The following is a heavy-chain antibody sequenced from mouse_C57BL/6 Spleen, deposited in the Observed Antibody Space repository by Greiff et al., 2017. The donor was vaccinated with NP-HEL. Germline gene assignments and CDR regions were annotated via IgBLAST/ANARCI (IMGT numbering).Heavy chain of an antibody. CDR3: ARPPYGSSFDY. J-gene: IGHJ2*01. V-gene: IGHV1-64*01. D-gene: IGHD1-1*01. CDR1: GYTFTSYW. Sequence: VQLQQSGAELVKPGASVKLSCKASGYTFTSYWMHWVKQRPGQGLEWLGMIHPNSGSTNYNEKFKSKATLTVDKSSSTAYMQLSSLTSEDSAVYYCARPPYGSSFDYWGQGTTLTVSS. CDR2: IHPNSGST.